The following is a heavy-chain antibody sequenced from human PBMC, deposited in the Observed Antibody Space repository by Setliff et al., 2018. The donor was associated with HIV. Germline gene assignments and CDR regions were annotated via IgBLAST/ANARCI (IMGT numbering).Heavy chain of an antibody. V-gene: IGHV4-4*09. Sequence: KTSETLSLTCTVSGGSISTYYCTWIRQPPGKGLEWIGYIYTSGSTSYNPSLKRRLTISLDTSKNQFSLKLSSVTAADTAVYYCARQERYCTSADCYRYFNYWGQGTLVTVSS. CDR3: ARQERYCTSADCYRYFNY. CDR1: GGSISTYY. CDR2: IYTSGST. D-gene: IGHD2-2*02. J-gene: IGHJ4*02.